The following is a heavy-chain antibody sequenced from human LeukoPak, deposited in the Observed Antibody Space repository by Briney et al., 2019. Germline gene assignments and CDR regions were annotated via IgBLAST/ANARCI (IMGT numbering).Heavy chain of an antibody. CDR2: IIPIFGTA. CDR3: AREEQQLVPKYYYYYYGMDV. D-gene: IGHD6-13*01. Sequence: SVTVSFTASGGTFSSYAISWVRQAPGQGLEWMGGIIPIFGTANYAQKFQGRVTITADESTSTAYMELSSLRSEDTAVYYCAREEQQLVPKYYYYYYGMDVWGQGITVTVSS. CDR1: GGTFSSYA. J-gene: IGHJ6*02. V-gene: IGHV1-69*13.